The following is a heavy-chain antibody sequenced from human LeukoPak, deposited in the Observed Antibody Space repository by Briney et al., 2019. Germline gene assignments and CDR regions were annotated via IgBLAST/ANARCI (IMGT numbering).Heavy chain of an antibody. V-gene: IGHV1-2*02. Sequence: ASAKVFCKAPGYTFTGYYMHWVRQAPGQGLEWMGWINPNSGGTNYAQKFQGRVTMTRDTSISTAYMELSRLRSDDTAVYYCARAHYYDSSGYYYYWGQGTLVTVSS. CDR3: ARAHYYDSSGYYYY. D-gene: IGHD3-22*01. CDR2: INPNSGGT. CDR1: GYTFTGYY. J-gene: IGHJ4*02.